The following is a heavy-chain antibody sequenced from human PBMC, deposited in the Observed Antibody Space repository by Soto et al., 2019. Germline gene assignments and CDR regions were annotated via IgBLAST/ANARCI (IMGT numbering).Heavy chain of an antibody. CDR1: GGSISSGDYY. CDR2: IYYSGST. Sequence: LSLTCTVSGGSISSGDYYWSWIRQPPGKGLEWIGYIYYSGSTYYNPSLKSRVTISVDTSKNQFSLKLSSVTAADTAVYYCARRLTEYLNNWFDPWGQGTLVTVSS. V-gene: IGHV4-30-4*01. CDR3: ARRLTEYLNNWFDP. J-gene: IGHJ5*02. D-gene: IGHD2-2*01.